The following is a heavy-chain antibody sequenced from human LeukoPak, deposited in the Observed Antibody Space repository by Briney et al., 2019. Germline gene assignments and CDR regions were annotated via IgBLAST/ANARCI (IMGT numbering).Heavy chain of an antibody. D-gene: IGHD2-15*01. CDR2: ISAYNGNT. CDR1: GYTFTSYG. Sequence: ASVKVSCKASGYTFTSYGISWVRQAPGQGLEWMGWISAYNGNTNYAQKLQGRVTMTTDTSTSTAYMELRSLRSDDTAVYYCATDRGYCSGGSCYHYWGQGTLVTVSS. J-gene: IGHJ4*02. CDR3: ATDRGYCSGGSCYHY. V-gene: IGHV1-18*01.